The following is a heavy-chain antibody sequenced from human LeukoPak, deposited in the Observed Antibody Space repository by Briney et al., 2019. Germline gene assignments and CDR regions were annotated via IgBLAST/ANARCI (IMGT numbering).Heavy chain of an antibody. D-gene: IGHD6-6*01. CDR1: GFTFSSYA. V-gene: IGHV3-30-3*01. J-gene: IGHJ4*02. CDR2: ISYDGSNK. CDR3: ARGLSIAAEIDY. Sequence: GGSLRLSCAASGFTFSSYAMHWVRQAPGKGLEWVAVISYDGSNKYYADSVKGRFTISRDNSKNTLYLQMNSLRAEDTAVYYCARGLSIAAEIDYWGQGTLVTVSS.